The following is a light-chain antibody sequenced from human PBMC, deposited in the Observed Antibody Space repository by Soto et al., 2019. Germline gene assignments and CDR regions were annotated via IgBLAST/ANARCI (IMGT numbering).Light chain of an antibody. J-gene: IGKJ2*01. Sequence: DIEMTQSPSSLSASVGDRVTITCRASQGIRNHLGWFQQKPGKAPKRLIYSASSLEGGVPSRFIGGGAATAVTLAISSLQPEDYVTYYCLQHYNYQYTFGQGTKLEIK. CDR1: QGIRNH. CDR2: SAS. V-gene: IGKV1-17*01. CDR3: LQHYNYQYT.